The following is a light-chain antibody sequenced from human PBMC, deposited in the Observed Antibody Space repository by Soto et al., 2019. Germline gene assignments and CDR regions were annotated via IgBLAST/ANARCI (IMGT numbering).Light chain of an antibody. Sequence: QSALTQPASVSGSPGQSITISCTGTSSDVGGYNYVSWYQQHPGKAPKLMISEVSNRPSGLSNRFSGSKSGNTASLTISGLQAEDEADYYCSSYTSSSTPYVFGTGTNLTVL. J-gene: IGLJ1*01. CDR3: SSYTSSSTPYV. V-gene: IGLV2-14*01. CDR1: SSDVGGYNY. CDR2: EVS.